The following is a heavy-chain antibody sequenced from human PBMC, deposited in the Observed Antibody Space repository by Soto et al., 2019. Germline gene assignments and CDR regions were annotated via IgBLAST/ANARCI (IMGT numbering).Heavy chain of an antibody. J-gene: IGHJ5*02. CDR1: GFTFSSYS. CDR2: ISSSGSYI. CDR3: AKSLAARLAWFDP. Sequence: GGSLRLSCAASGFTFSSYSMNWVRQAPGKGLEWVSSISSSGSYIYYADSVKGRFTISRDNAKNSLYLQMNSLRAEDTAVYYCAKSLAARLAWFDPWGQGTLVTVSS. V-gene: IGHV3-21*01. D-gene: IGHD6-6*01.